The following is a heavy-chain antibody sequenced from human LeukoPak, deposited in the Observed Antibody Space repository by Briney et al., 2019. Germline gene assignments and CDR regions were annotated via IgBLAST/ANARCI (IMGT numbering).Heavy chain of an antibody. J-gene: IGHJ4*02. CDR3: AKQEGELHSPYYFNS. CDR1: GGSISSSSYY. CDR2: IYYSGST. V-gene: IGHV4-39*01. D-gene: IGHD1-26*01. Sequence: SETLSLTCTVSGGSISSSSYYWGWIRQPPGKGLEWIGSIYYSGSTYYNPSLKSRVTISVDTSKNQFSLKLSSVTAADTAVYYGAKQEGELHSPYYFNSGGQGTLATVP.